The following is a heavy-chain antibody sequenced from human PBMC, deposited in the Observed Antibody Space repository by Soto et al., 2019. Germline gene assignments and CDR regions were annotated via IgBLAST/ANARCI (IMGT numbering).Heavy chain of an antibody. CDR1: GFTFSSYA. CDR3: ARDGPRRIAARPRGGYYYYGMDV. CDR2: ISYDGSNK. D-gene: IGHD6-6*01. V-gene: IGHV3-30-3*01. J-gene: IGHJ6*02. Sequence: GGSLRLSCAASGFTFSSYAMHWVRQAPGKGLEWVAVISYDGSNKYYADSVKGRFTISRDNSKNTLYLQMNSLRAEDTAVYYCARDGPRRIAARPRGGYYYYGMDVWGQGTTVTVS.